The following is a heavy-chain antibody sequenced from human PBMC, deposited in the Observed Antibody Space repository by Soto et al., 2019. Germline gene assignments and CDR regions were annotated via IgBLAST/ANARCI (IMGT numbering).Heavy chain of an antibody. CDR1: GYTFTSYD. CDR3: ARGRYYDFWSGYYTRGIGAHDAFDI. D-gene: IGHD3-3*01. J-gene: IGHJ3*02. V-gene: IGHV1-8*01. CDR2: MNPNSGNT. Sequence: ASVKVSCKASGYTFTSYDINWVLQATGQGLEWMGWMNPNSGNTGYAQKFQGRVTMTRNTSISTAYMELSSLRSEDTAVYYCARGRYYDFWSGYYTRGIGAHDAFDIWGQGTMVTVSS.